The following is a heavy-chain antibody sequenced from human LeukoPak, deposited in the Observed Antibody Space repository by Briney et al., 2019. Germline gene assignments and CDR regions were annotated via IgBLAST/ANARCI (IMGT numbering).Heavy chain of an antibody. V-gene: IGHV3-30*02. D-gene: IGHD2-21*02. CDR2: IRFDGSNK. J-gene: IGHJ4*02. CDR1: GFTFSTYG. CDR3: AKSAVRGLPVLGN. Sequence: PGGSLRLSCAASGFTFSTYGMHWVRQAPGKGLEWVAFIRFDGSNKFYADSVKGRFTISRDNSKNTLYLQMNSLRAEDTAVYYCAKSAVRGLPVLGNWGQETLVTVSS.